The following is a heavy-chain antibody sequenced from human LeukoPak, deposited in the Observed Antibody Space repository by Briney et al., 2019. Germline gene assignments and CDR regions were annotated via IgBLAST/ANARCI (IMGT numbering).Heavy chain of an antibody. CDR2: IHTSGDT. V-gene: IGHV3-53*01. Sequence: GGSLRLSCAASGLTGSHNYVSWVRQAPGKGLEWVSAIHTSGDTCYADSGKGRFTITRDTSKNTLDLQINSLRAEDAAVYFCARSPAFYDGAVVKYYFDYWGQGTLVTVSS. J-gene: IGHJ4*02. CDR3: ARSPAFYDGAVVKYYFDY. D-gene: IGHD6-19*01. CDR1: GLTGSHNY.